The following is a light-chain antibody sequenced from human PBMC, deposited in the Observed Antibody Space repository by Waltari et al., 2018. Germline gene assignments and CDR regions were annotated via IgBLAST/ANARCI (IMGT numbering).Light chain of an antibody. Sequence: SVLTQPPSVSGAPGQRVTISCPGSSSTLGTDYDVHWYQHLPGTAPKLLIYGNSHRPSGVPDRFSGSKSGTSASLAITGLQAEDEADYYCQSYDSSLSGYVFGTGTKVTVL. V-gene: IGLV1-40*01. J-gene: IGLJ1*01. CDR2: GNS. CDR1: SSTLGTDYD. CDR3: QSYDSSLSGYV.